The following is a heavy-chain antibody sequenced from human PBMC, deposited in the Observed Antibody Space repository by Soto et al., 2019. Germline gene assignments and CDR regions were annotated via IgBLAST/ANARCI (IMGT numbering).Heavy chain of an antibody. J-gene: IGHJ4*02. CDR1: GGSISSGNYY. D-gene: IGHD2-15*01. CDR2: ISYSGST. CDR3: ATMGTPATGLYFFDY. V-gene: IGHV4-30-4*01. Sequence: QVQLQESGPGLVKPSQTLSLTCTVSGGSISSGNYYWSWIRQPPGKGLEWIGFISYSGSTDYSTSLKSRVTISVDTSKSQFSLNLSFVTAADTSVYYCATMGTPATGLYFFDYWGQGSLVTVSS.